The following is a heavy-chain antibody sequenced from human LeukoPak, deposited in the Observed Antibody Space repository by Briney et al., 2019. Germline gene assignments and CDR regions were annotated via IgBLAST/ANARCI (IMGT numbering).Heavy chain of an antibody. CDR1: GFTFSRYS. J-gene: IGHJ4*02. Sequence: PGGSLRLSCAASGFTFSRYSMNWVRQAPGKGLEWVSYVSSSSSTIYYGDSVRGRFTVSRDNANNLLYLQMNSLRAEDTAVYYCAGGESEYTSSGDFAYWAREPWPPSPQ. V-gene: IGHV3-48*01. D-gene: IGHD6-6*01. CDR3: AGGESEYTSSGDFAY. CDR2: VSSSSSTI.